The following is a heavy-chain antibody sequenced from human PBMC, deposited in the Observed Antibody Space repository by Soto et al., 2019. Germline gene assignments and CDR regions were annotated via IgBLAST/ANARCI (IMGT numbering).Heavy chain of an antibody. CDR2: VHSGGST. CDR3: ASDDGHCSGGSFYRVPMDV. D-gene: IGHD2-15*01. Sequence: EVQLVESGGGLVQPGGSLRLSCAASGFIVSSNYMSWVRQAPGKGLEWVPVVHSGGSTYYPDSVKGRFTISRDNSKNTLYLQMNSLRVEDTAVYYFASDDGHCSGGSFYRVPMDVWGRGTTVTVSS. CDR1: GFIVSSNY. V-gene: IGHV3-66*01. J-gene: IGHJ6*03.